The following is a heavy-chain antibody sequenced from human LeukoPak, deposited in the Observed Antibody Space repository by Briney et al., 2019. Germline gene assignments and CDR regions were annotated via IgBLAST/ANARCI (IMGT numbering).Heavy chain of an antibody. V-gene: IGHV3-7*01. CDR3: ARDADLGTTITGAFDI. CDR2: IKQDGSEK. D-gene: IGHD5-24*01. J-gene: IGHJ3*02. Sequence: GGSLRLSCAASGFTFNSYWLSWVRQAPGKGPEWVANIKQDGSEKFHVDSVKGRFTVSRDNAKNSLYLQMNSLRAEDTAVYYCARDADLGTTITGAFDIWGQGTMVTVSA. CDR1: GFTFNSYW.